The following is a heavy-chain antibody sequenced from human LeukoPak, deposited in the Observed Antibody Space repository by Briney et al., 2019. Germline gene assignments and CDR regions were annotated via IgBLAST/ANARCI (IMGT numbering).Heavy chain of an antibody. CDR3: ARVAADNTLFDY. V-gene: IGHV3-7*04. D-gene: IGHD2-2*02. Sequence: GESLILSCTASGFTFTTHWMSWVRQAPGKGLEWVANIRQDGSEKHYVDSVKGRVTISRDNAENSLYLQMNSLRAEDTAVYYCARVAADNTLFDYWGQGTLVTVSS. CDR1: GFTFTTHW. J-gene: IGHJ4*02. CDR2: IRQDGSEK.